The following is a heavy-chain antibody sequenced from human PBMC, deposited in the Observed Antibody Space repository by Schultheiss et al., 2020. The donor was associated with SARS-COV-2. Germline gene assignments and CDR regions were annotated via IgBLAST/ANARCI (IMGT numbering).Heavy chain of an antibody. CDR3: AKGRGDTAMVLVG. CDR2: ISSSSSYI. CDR1: GFTFSSYS. Sequence: GGSLRLSCAASGFTFSSYSMNWVRQAPGKGLEWVSSISSSSSYIYYADSVKGRFTISRDNAKNSLYLQMNSLRAEDTAVYYCAKGRGDTAMVLVGWGQGTLVTVSS. V-gene: IGHV3-21*04. J-gene: IGHJ4*02. D-gene: IGHD5-18*01.